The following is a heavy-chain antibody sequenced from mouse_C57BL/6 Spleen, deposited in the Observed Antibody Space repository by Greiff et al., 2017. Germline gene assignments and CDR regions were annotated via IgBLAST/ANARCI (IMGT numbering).Heavy chain of an antibody. V-gene: IGHV1-59*01. J-gene: IGHJ2*01. CDR3: AREATVVATCDY. CDR1: GYTFTSYW. CDR2: IDPSDSYT. D-gene: IGHD1-1*01. Sequence: QVQLKQSGAELVRPGTSVKLSCKASGYTFTSYWMHWVKQRPGQGLEWIGVIDPSDSYTNYNQKFKGKATLTVDTSSSTAYMQLSSLTSEDSAVYYCAREATVVATCDYWGQGTTLTVSS.